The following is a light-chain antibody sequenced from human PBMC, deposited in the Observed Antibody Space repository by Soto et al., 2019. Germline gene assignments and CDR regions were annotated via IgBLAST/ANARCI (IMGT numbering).Light chain of an antibody. J-gene: IGKJ1*01. CDR2: LNS. CDR1: QAVNTR. Sequence: EIVLTQSPATLSAFAGDRVTLSCRASQAVNTRLAWYQHKTGQAPRLLIYLNSNRAAGIPDRFSGSGSETDFTLTISEVEPEDFAVYYCHQRQSWPRTFGQGTKVDIK. V-gene: IGKV3-11*01. CDR3: HQRQSWPRT.